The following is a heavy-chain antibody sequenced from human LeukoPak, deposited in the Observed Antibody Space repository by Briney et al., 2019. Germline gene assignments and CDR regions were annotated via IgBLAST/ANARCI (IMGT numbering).Heavy chain of an antibody. CDR3: AKPKGAYYYYYYMDV. CDR2: ISGSGGST. Sequence: PGGSLRLSCAASGFTFSSYAMSWVRQAPGKGLEWVSAISGSGGSTYYAGSVKGRFTISRDNSKNTLYLQMNSLRAEDTAVYYCAKPKGAYYYYYYMDVWGKGTTVTVSS. CDR1: GFTFSSYA. J-gene: IGHJ6*03. V-gene: IGHV3-23*01.